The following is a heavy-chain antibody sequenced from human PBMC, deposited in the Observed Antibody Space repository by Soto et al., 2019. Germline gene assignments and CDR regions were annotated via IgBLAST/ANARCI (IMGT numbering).Heavy chain of an antibody. CDR3: GRVRDP. D-gene: IGHD3-3*01. CDR1: GGSISSGGYS. Sequence: QLQLQESGSGLVKPSQTLSLTCAVSGGSISSGGYSWSWIRQPPGKGLEWIGYIYYSGSTYYNPSLQSRVTISVDRSKNQPSMKLSSMTAADTAMNYWGRVRDPWGQGTLVTVSS. J-gene: IGHJ5*02. V-gene: IGHV4-30-2*01. CDR2: IYYSGST.